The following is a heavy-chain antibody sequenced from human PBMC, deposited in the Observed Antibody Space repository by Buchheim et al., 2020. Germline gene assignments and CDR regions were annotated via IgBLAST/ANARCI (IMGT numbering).Heavy chain of an antibody. V-gene: IGHV1-69*01. CDR3: ARSTVLVPAAIGRAFDI. CDR1: GGTFSSFA. Sequence: QVQLVQSGAEVKKPGSSVKVSCKASGGTFSSFAISWVRQAPGQGLEWMGGLIPIFGATNYAQKFQGRVTIIVDESTSTAYMELSSLRSEDTAIYYCARSTVLVPAAIGRAFDIWGQGT. J-gene: IGHJ3*02. D-gene: IGHD2-2*01. CDR2: LIPIFGAT.